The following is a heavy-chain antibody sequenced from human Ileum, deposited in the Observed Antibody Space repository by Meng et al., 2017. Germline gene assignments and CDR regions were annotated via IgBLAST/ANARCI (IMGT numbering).Heavy chain of an antibody. V-gene: IGHV4-31*03. D-gene: IGHD3/OR15-3a*01. CDR2: IFYSGRT. Sequence: GQRQVSGPGMVNPSQTLSLPCTVACGSISSVGYFWGWIRQHPGKGLEWIGYIFYSGRTYYNSSLKSRINISVDTSKNQFSLKVSSVTAADTAVYYCARVRRGLGLRFDPWGQGTLVTVSS. CDR3: ARVRRGLGLRFDP. J-gene: IGHJ5*02. CDR1: CGSISSVGYF.